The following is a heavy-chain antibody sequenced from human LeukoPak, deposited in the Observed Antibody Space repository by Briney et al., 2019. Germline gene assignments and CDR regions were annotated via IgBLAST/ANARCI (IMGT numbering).Heavy chain of an antibody. CDR2: IYYSGST. V-gene: IGHV4-30-4*08. D-gene: IGHD3-9*01. Sequence: SETLSLACTVSGGSISSGDYYWSWIRQPPGKGLEWIGYIYYSGSTYYNPSLKSRVTISVDTSKNQFSLKLSSVTAADTAVYYCAAHDILTGYYIFWGQGTLVTVSS. CDR1: GGSISSGDYY. CDR3: AAHDILTGYYIF. J-gene: IGHJ4*02.